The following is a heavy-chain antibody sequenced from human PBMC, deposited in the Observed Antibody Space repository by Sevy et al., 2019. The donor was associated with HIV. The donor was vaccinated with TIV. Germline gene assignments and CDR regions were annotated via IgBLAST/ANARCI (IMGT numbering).Heavy chain of an antibody. D-gene: IGHD3-9*01. J-gene: IGHJ4*02. CDR2: IRSKIDGETT. V-gene: IGHV3-15*01. CDR3: ATAPGYYDSAPFDY. Sequence: GGSLRLSCAVSGLTFNNAWMNWVRQAPGTGLQWVGLIRSKIDGETTDYAAPVKGTFTISRDESKDTLYLQMNSLKIEDTAVYYCATAPGYYDSAPFDYWGPGTLVTVSS. CDR1: GLTFNNAW.